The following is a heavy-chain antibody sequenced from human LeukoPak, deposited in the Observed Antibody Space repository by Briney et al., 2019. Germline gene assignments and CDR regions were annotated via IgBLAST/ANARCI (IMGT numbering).Heavy chain of an antibody. V-gene: IGHV3-48*03. CDR1: GFTFSSYE. Sequence: GGSLRLSCAASGFTFSSYEMNWVRQAPGKGLEWVSHISRSGSSIYYADSVKGRFTISRDNAKNSLYLQMNSLRAEDTAVYYCARASVTTVTLDYWGQGTLVTVSS. CDR2: ISRSGSSI. CDR3: ARASVTTVTLDY. D-gene: IGHD4-17*01. J-gene: IGHJ4*02.